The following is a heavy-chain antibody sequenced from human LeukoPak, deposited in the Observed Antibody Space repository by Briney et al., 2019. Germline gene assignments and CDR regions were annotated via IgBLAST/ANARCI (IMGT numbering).Heavy chain of an antibody. J-gene: IGHJ3*02. Sequence: SETLSLTCAVSGYSISSGYYWGWIRQPPGKGLEWIGSIYHSGSTYYNPSLKSRFTISVDTSKNQLSLKLSSVTAADTAVYYCAIGYYYDSSGYQFDIWGQGTMVTVSS. D-gene: IGHD3-22*01. CDR1: GYSISSGYY. V-gene: IGHV4-38-2*01. CDR3: AIGYYYDSSGYQFDI. CDR2: IYHSGST.